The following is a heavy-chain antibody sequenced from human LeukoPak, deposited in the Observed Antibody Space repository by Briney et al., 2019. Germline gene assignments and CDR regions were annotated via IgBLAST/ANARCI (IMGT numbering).Heavy chain of an antibody. CDR2: ISAYNGNT. CDR1: GYTFTSYG. CDR3: ARAQSIFGVVTLYRYYYMDV. V-gene: IGHV1-18*01. J-gene: IGHJ6*03. D-gene: IGHD3-3*01. Sequence: GASVKVSCKASGYTFTSYGISWVRQAPGQGLEWMGWISAYNGNTNYAQKLQGRVTMTTDTSTSTAYMELRSLRSDDTAVYYCARAQSIFGVVTLYRYYYMDVWGKGTTVTVSS.